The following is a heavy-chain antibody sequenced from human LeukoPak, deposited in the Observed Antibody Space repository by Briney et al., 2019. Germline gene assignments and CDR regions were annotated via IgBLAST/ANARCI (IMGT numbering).Heavy chain of an antibody. J-gene: IGHJ5*02. V-gene: IGHV4-39*07. CDR1: GGSISSSSYY. CDR2: IYYSGST. D-gene: IGHD2-15*01. CDR3: ARGKGLDIVVVVAYNWFDP. Sequence: SETLSLTCTVSGGSISSSSYYWGWIRQPPGKGLEWIGSIYYSGSTYYNPSLKSRVTISVDTSKNQFSLKLSSVTAADTAVYYCARGKGLDIVVVVAYNWFDPWGQGTLVTVSS.